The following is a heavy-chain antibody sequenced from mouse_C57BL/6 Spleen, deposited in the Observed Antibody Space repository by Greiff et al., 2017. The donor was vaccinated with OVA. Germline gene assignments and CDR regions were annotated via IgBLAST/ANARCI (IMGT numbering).Heavy chain of an antibody. CDR3: ASSEDYRYAMDY. Sequence: QVQLQQPGAELVRPGSSVKLSCKASGYTFTSYWLHWVKQRPIQGLEWIGNIDPSDSETHYNQKFKDKATLTVDKSSSKAYRQLSSLTSEDSAVYYCASSEDYRYAMDYGGQGTSVTVSS. V-gene: IGHV1-52*01. D-gene: IGHD2-4*01. CDR1: GYTFTSYW. J-gene: IGHJ4*01. CDR2: IDPSDSET.